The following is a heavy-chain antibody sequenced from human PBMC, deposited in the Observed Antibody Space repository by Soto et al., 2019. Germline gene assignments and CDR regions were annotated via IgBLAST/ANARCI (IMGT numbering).Heavy chain of an antibody. V-gene: IGHV5-51*01. Sequence: GESLKISCKASGYSFSNYWIGWVRPMPGKGLEWMGVIYPGDSDARYSPSFQGQVTISADKSTNTAYLQWISLEASDSAIYYCARRGVAELRHAFDIWGQGTVVTVSS. CDR1: GYSFSNYW. CDR3: ARRGVAELRHAFDI. D-gene: IGHD1-26*01. J-gene: IGHJ3*02. CDR2: IYPGDSDA.